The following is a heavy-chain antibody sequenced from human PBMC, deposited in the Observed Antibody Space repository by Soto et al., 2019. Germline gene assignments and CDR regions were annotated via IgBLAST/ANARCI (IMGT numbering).Heavy chain of an antibody. J-gene: IGHJ6*02. CDR2: INHSGST. V-gene: IGHV4-34*01. Sequence: SETLSLTCAVYGGPFSGYYWSWIRQPPGKGLEWIGEINHSGSTNYNPSLKSRVTISVDTSKNQFSLKLSSVTAADTAVYYCARGRRGSSSGYYYGMDVWGQGTTVTVS. CDR1: GGPFSGYY. CDR3: ARGRRGSSSGYYYGMDV. D-gene: IGHD6-13*01.